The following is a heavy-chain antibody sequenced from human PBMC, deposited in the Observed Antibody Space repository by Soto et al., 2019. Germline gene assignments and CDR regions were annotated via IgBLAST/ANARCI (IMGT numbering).Heavy chain of an antibody. J-gene: IGHJ5*02. Sequence: GASVKVSCKASGYTFTSYGISWVRQAPGQGLEWMGWISAYNGNTNYAQKLQGRVTMTTDTSTSTAYMELRSLRPDDTAVYYCARTSVSAATLVGWFDPWGQGTQVTVSS. CDR1: GYTFTSYG. CDR3: ARTSVSAATLVGWFDP. CDR2: ISAYNGNT. D-gene: IGHD2-2*01. V-gene: IGHV1-18*01.